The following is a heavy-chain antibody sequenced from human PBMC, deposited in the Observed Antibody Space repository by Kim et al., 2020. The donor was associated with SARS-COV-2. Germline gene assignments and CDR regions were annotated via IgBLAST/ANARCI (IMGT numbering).Heavy chain of an antibody. D-gene: IGHD6-19*01. CDR2: IIPMYETP. V-gene: IGHV1-69*13. Sequence: SVKVSCKASGGTFSAYAISWVRQAPGQGLEWMGGIIPMYETPTYAQKFQGRLTITADEGTSTAYMDLTSLTSGDTAVYYCAREWAGDFDYWGQGTLVTVSS. CDR3: AREWAGDFDY. CDR1: GGTFSAYA. J-gene: IGHJ4*02.